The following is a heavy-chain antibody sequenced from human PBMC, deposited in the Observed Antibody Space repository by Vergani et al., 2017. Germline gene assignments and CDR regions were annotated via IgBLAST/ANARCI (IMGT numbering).Heavy chain of an antibody. D-gene: IGHD2-15*01. Sequence: EVQLLESGGGLVQPGGSLRLSCAASGFTFSSYAMSWVRQAPGKGLEWVSAISGSGGSTYYADSVKGRFTISRDNAKNSLYLQMNSLRAEDTAVYYCAREGYDCSGGSCYSDYWGQGTLVTVSS. CDR2: ISGSGGST. J-gene: IGHJ4*02. CDR3: AREGYDCSGGSCYSDY. V-gene: IGHV3-23*01. CDR1: GFTFSSYA.